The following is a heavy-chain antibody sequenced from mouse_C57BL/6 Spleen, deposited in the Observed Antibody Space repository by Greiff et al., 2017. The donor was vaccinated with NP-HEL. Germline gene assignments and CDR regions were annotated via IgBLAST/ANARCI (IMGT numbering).Heavy chain of an antibody. CDR3: ARVGDP. J-gene: IGHJ3*01. D-gene: IGHD3-1*01. CDR1: GYTFTDYY. V-gene: IGHV1-26*01. Sequence: VQLQQSGPELVKPGASVKISCKASGYTFTDYYMNWVKQSHGKSLEWIGDINPNNGGTSYNQKFKGKATLTVDKSSSTAYMELRSLTSEDSAVYYCARVGDPWGQGTLVTVSA. CDR2: INPNNGGT.